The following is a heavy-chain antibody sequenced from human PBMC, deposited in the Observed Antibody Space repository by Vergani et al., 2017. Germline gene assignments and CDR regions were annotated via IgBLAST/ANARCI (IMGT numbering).Heavy chain of an antibody. V-gene: IGHV3-21*01. D-gene: IGHD3-9*01. J-gene: IGHJ4*02. CDR3: AREGLFGYDILTGYPTR. CDR2: ISSSSSYI. CDR1: GFTFSSSS. Sequence: EVQLVESGGGLVKPGGSLRLSCAASGFTFSSSSMNWVRQAPGKGLEWVSSISSSSSYIYYADSVKGRFTISRDNAKNSLYLQTNSLRAEDTAVYYCAREGLFGYDILTGYPTRGGQGTLVTVSS.